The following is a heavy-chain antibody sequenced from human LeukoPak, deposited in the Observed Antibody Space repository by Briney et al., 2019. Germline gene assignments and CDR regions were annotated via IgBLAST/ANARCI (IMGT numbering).Heavy chain of an antibody. J-gene: IGHJ6*03. V-gene: IGHV4-34*01. Sequence: SETLSLTCAVYGGCFSGYYWSWIRQPPGEGLEGMGGINHSGRTNYNPSLKSRVTISVDTSKNQFSLKLSYVTDADTAVYYCARTTEGGYSYGYFYYYYMDVWGKGTTVSISS. CDR1: GGCFSGYY. CDR3: ARTTEGGYSYGYFYYYYMDV. D-gene: IGHD5-18*01. CDR2: INHSGRT.